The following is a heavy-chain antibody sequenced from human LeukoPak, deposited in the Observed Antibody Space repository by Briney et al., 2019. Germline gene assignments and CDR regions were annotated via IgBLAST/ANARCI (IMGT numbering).Heavy chain of an antibody. V-gene: IGHV4-4*07. J-gene: IGHJ4*02. CDR3: ARVDSDQRGYFDY. D-gene: IGHD2-2*01. CDR2: IYYSGST. CDR1: GGSISNYY. Sequence: PSETLSLTCTVSGGSISNYYWSWIRQPAGKGLEWIGRIYYSGSTNYNPSLKSRVTMSVDTSKNQFSLKLSSVTAADTAVYFCARVDSDQRGYFDYWGQGTLVTVSS.